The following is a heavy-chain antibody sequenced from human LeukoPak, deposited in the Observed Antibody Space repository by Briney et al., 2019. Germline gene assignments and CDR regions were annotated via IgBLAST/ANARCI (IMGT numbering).Heavy chain of an antibody. Sequence: GGSLRLSCAASGFTFSSYWMSWVRQAPGKGLEWVANIKQDGSEKYYVDSVKGRFTISRDNAKNSLYLQMNSLRAEDTAVYYCARVDQIWFGDRYFDYWGQGTLVTVSS. J-gene: IGHJ4*02. D-gene: IGHD3-10*01. CDR3: ARVDQIWFGDRYFDY. CDR1: GFTFSSYW. CDR2: IKQDGSEK. V-gene: IGHV3-7*01.